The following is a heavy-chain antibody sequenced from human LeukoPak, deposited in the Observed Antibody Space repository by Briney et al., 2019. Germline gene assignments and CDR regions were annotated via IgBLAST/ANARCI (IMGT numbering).Heavy chain of an antibody. V-gene: IGHV3-30-3*01. CDR1: GFTFSSYA. CDR2: ISYDGSNK. D-gene: IGHD3-22*01. Sequence: GGSLRLSCAASGFTFSSYAMHWVRQAPGKGLEWVAVISYDGSNKYYADSVKGRFTISRDNSKNTLYLQMNSLRAEDTAVYYCARDPAYYSDSSPTLGDAFDIWGQGTMVTVSS. J-gene: IGHJ3*02. CDR3: ARDPAYYSDSSPTLGDAFDI.